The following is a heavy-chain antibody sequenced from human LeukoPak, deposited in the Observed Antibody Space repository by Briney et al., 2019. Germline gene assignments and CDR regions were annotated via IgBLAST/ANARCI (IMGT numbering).Heavy chain of an antibody. Sequence: GGSLRLSCAASGFTFTGYFMSWIRQAPGKRPEWVADISNSGGTIHYADSVRGRFIISRDNAKTSLYLQMNSLRAEDTAVYYCARRHSSGFDYWGQGTLVTVSS. J-gene: IGHJ4*02. D-gene: IGHD6-19*01. CDR1: GFTFTGYF. CDR2: ISNSGGTI. CDR3: ARRHSSGFDY. V-gene: IGHV3-11*04.